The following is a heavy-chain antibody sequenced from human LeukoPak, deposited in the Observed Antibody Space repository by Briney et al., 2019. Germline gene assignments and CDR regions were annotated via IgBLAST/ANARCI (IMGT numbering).Heavy chain of an antibody. CDR3: ARSPDSSSWYRSNWFDP. Sequence: GGSLRLSCAASGFTFSDYYMSWIRQAPGKGLEWVSYISSSGSTIYYADSVKGRFTISRDNAKNSLYLQMNSLRAEDPAVYYCARSPDSSSWYRSNWFDPWGQGTLVTVSS. J-gene: IGHJ5*02. CDR1: GFTFSDYY. CDR2: ISSSGSTI. V-gene: IGHV3-11*01. D-gene: IGHD6-13*01.